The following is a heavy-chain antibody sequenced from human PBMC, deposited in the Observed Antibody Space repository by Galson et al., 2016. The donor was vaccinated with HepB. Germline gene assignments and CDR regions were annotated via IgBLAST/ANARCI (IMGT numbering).Heavy chain of an antibody. CDR2: TYDRSKWDN. Sequence: CAISGDSVSSDSAAWNWIRQSPSRGLERLGRTYDRSKWDNDYAVSVKSRMTINPDTSKNQFSLQLNSVTPEDTAVYYCARRGSKEKGYFDLWGRGTLVTVSS. J-gene: IGHJ2*01. CDR3: ARRGSKEKGYFDL. D-gene: IGHD6-13*01. CDR1: GDSVSSDSAA. V-gene: IGHV6-1*01.